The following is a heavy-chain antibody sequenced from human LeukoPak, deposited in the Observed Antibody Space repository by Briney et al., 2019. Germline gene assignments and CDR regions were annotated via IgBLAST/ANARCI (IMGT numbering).Heavy chain of an antibody. D-gene: IGHD3-22*01. CDR3: AKDRDSSGFAPYFDY. CDR1: GFTFNDYA. J-gene: IGHJ4*02. CDR2: IRWNSHII. Sequence: GRSLRLSCAASGFTFNDYAMHWVRQAPGKGLEWVSGIRWNSHIIDYEDSVKGRFTISRDNARNSLSLQMNSLRAEDTAFYYCAKDRDSSGFAPYFDYWGQGILVTVSS. V-gene: IGHV3-9*01.